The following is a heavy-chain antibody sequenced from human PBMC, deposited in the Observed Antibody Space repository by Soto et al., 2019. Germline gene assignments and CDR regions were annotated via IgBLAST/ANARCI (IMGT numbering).Heavy chain of an antibody. D-gene: IGHD1-20*01. CDR1: GGSISSGGYY. CDR3: ARDGGITGIPRVGWFDP. V-gene: IGHV4-31*03. CDR2: IYYSGST. J-gene: IGHJ5*02. Sequence: PSETLSLTCTVSGGSISSGGYYWSWIRQHPGKGLEWIGYIYYSGSTYYNPSLKSRVTISVDTSKNQFSLKLSSVTAADTAVYYCARDGGITGIPRVGWFDPWGQGTLVTVSS.